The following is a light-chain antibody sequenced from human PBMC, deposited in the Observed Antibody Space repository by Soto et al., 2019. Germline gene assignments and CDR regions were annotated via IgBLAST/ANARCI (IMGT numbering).Light chain of an antibody. CDR2: EAS. CDR1: QTISRW. CDR3: QQFNSHPIT. Sequence: PSAATLSETVVDRVTINCLASQTISRWMTWYQQKPGKAPKLLIYEASSLESGVPSRFSGSGSGTEFTLTISGLQPDDFATYYCQQFNSHPITFGQGTLLEIK. V-gene: IGKV1-5*01. J-gene: IGKJ5*01.